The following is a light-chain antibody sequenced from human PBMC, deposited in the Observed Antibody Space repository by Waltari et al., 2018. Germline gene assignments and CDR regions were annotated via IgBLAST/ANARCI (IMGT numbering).Light chain of an antibody. J-gene: IGLJ1*01. CDR2: GKN. CDR1: SLRGYY. Sequence: SSELTQDPAVSVALGQTVRITCQGDSLRGYYASWYQQKPGQAPVLIIYGKNTRPSGIPDRFAVSSSGNTGSLTITGAQAEDEADYYCYSRDNSGDHLRVFGTGTKVTVL. V-gene: IGLV3-19*01. CDR3: YSRDNSGDHLRV.